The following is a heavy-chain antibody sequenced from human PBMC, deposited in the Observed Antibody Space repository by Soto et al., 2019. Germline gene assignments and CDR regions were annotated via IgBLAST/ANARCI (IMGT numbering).Heavy chain of an antibody. J-gene: IGHJ4*02. CDR1: GFTFSSYA. V-gene: IGHV3-23*01. D-gene: IGHD3-10*01. CDR2: ISGSGGTT. CDR3: AKVDGSGPCY. Sequence: EVQLLESGGGLVQPGGSLRLSCAASGFTFSSYAMSWVRQAPGKGLEWVSAISGSGGTTYYADSVKGRFTISRDNSKNTLDLQMNSLRAEDTAVYYWAKVDGSGPCYWGQGTLVTVSS.